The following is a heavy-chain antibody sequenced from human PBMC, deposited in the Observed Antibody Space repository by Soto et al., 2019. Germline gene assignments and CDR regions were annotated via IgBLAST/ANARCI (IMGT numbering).Heavy chain of an antibody. CDR3: ARADASTAGSGGSCLTA. CDR2: IYHSGST. V-gene: IGHV4-4*02. Sequence: QVQLQESGPGLVKPSGTLSLTCAVSSGSISSSNWWSWVRQPPGKGLEWIGEIYHSGSTNYNPSLKSRDTISVDKSKNQFSMKLSSVTAADTAVYYCARADASTAGSGGSCLTAWGQGTLVTVSS. CDR1: SGSISSSNW. D-gene: IGHD2-15*01. J-gene: IGHJ5*02.